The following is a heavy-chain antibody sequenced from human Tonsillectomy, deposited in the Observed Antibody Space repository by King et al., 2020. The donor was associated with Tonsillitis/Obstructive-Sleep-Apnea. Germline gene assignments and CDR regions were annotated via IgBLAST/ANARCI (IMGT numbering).Heavy chain of an antibody. Sequence: QLQESGPGLVKPSETLSLTCTVSGGSISSSRYYWGWIRQPPGKGLEWIGSIYYSGSTYYNPSLKSRVTTSVDTSKNQFSLKLSSVTAAETAVYYCARQVSDYDILTGYYLGAFDIRGQGTMVTVSS. D-gene: IGHD3-9*01. CDR1: GGSISSSRYY. CDR2: IYYSGST. V-gene: IGHV4-39*01. CDR3: ARQVSDYDILTGYYLGAFDI. J-gene: IGHJ3*02.